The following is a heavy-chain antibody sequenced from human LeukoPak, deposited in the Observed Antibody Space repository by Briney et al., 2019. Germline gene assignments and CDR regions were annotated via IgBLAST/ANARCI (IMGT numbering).Heavy chain of an antibody. CDR1: GGSISSGGYY. CDR2: IYYSGST. Sequence: SETLSLTCTVSGGSISSGGYYWSWIRQHPGKGLEWIGYIYYSGSTYYNPSLKSRVTISVDTSKNQFSLKLSSVTAADTAVYYCAKESGPSADNADAFDIWGQGTMVTVSS. D-gene: IGHD1-14*01. V-gene: IGHV4-30-4*08. J-gene: IGHJ3*02. CDR3: AKESGPSADNADAFDI.